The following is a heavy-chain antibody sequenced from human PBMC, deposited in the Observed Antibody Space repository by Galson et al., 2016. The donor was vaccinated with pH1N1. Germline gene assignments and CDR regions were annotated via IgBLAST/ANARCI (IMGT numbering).Heavy chain of an antibody. CDR3: ARGLGRNAIFSARSEN. CDR1: GFSVSGNY. Sequence: SLRLSCAASGFSVSGNYISWVRQAPGKGLEWVSVIFSGGSKYYADAVEGRFTMSRDNSKNTLDLQMNSLTVEDTAVYYCARGLGRNAIFSARSENWGQGTLVTVSS. V-gene: IGHV3-53*01. CDR2: IFSGGSK. J-gene: IGHJ4*02. D-gene: IGHD2-21*01.